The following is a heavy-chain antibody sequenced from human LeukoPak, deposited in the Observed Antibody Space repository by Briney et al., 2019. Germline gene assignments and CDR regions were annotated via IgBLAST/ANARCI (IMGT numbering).Heavy chain of an antibody. J-gene: IGHJ6*02. D-gene: IGHD5-12*01. V-gene: IGHV1-8*01. CDR2: MNPNSGNT. Sequence: GASVKVSCKASGYTFTSYDINWVRQATGQGLEWMGWMNPNSGNTGYAQKFQGRVTMTRNTSISTAYMELSSLRSEDTAVYYCARGWSGCEFTVYYYYGMDVWGQGTTVTVSS. CDR1: GYTFTSYD. CDR3: ARGWSGCEFTVYYYYGMDV.